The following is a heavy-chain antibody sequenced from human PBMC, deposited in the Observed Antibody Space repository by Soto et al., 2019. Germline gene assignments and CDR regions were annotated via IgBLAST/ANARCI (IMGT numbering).Heavy chain of an antibody. CDR2: ISAYNGNT. V-gene: IGHV1-18*04. CDR1: GYTFTSYG. J-gene: IGHJ5*02. Sequence: ASVKVSCKASGYTFTSYGISCVRQAPGQGLEWMGWISAYNGNTNYAQKLQGRVTMTTDTSTSTAYMELRSLRSDDTAVYYCARGYCSGTSCYKDWFDPWGQGTLVTVSS. CDR3: ARGYCSGTSCYKDWFDP. D-gene: IGHD2-2*02.